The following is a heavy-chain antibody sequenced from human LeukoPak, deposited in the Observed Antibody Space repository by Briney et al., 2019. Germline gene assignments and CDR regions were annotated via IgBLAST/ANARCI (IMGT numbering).Heavy chain of an antibody. D-gene: IGHD6-6*01. CDR1: GGSISSSDYY. CDR3: ATRYSSSSCASLRCRN. V-gene: IGHV4-39*01. J-gene: IGHJ4*02. Sequence: SETLSLTCTVSGGSISSSDYYWAWIRQPPGKGLEWIGTIYYSGSTYYNPSLKSRVTISVDTSKNQFSLKLSSVTAADTAVYFCATRYSSSSCASLRCRNWGQGTLVTVSS. CDR2: IYYSGST.